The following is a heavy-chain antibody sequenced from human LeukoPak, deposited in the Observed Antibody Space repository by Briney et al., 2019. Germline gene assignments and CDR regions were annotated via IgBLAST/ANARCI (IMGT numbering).Heavy chain of an antibody. V-gene: IGHV3-21*01. D-gene: IGHD5-18*01. CDR1: GFTFSSYS. CDR2: ISSSSSYI. J-gene: IGHJ4*02. Sequence: GGSLRLSCAASGFTFSSYSMNWVRQAPGKGLEWVSSISSSSSYIYYAVSVKGRFTISRDNARNSLYLQMNSLRAEDTAVYYCARDAAYGYDRFDYWGQGTQVTVSS. CDR3: ARDAAYGYDRFDY.